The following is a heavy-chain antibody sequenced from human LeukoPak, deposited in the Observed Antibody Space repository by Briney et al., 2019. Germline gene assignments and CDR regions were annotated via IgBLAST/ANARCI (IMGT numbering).Heavy chain of an antibody. D-gene: IGHD6-19*01. CDR3: ARGLRIAVAGTLGY. CDR2: MNPNSGNT. Sequence: ASVKVSCKASGYTFTSYDINWVRQATGQGLEWMGWMNPNSGNTGYAQKFQGRVTMTRNTSISTAYMELSSLRSEDTAVYYCARGLRIAVAGTLGYWGQGTLVTASS. J-gene: IGHJ4*02. CDR1: GYTFTSYD. V-gene: IGHV1-8*01.